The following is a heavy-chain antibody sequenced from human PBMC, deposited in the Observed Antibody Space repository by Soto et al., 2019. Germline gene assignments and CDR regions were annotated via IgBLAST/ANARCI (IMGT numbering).Heavy chain of an antibody. CDR2: IYYSGST. Sequence: QVQLQESGPGLVKPSETLSLTCTVSGGSISSYYWSWIRQPPGKGLEWIGYIYYSGSTNYNPSLKSRVTISVDTSKNQFSLKLSSVPAADTAVYYCARVYGDYLDYWGQGTLVTVSS. CDR3: ARVYGDYLDY. CDR1: GGSISSYY. V-gene: IGHV4-59*01. D-gene: IGHD4-17*01. J-gene: IGHJ4*02.